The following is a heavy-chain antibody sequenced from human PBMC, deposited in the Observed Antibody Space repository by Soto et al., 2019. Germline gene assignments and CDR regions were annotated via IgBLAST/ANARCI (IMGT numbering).Heavy chain of an antibody. CDR1: GGSFSGYY. CDR3: ARGRRTMVRGARMDV. D-gene: IGHD3-10*01. V-gene: IGHV4-34*01. CDR2: INHSGST. J-gene: IGHJ6*02. Sequence: SETLSLTCAVYGGSFSGYYWSWIRQPPGKGLEWIGEINHSGSTNYNPSLKSRVTISVDTSKNQFSLKLSSVTAADTAVYYCARGRRTMVRGARMDVWGQGTTVTVSS.